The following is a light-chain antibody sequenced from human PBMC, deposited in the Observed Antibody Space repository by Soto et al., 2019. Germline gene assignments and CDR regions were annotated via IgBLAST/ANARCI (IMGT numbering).Light chain of an antibody. CDR1: SGDVGGYNF. CDR2: EVS. CDR3: ASDAGSPHWV. V-gene: IGLV2-8*01. Sequence: QSALTQPPSASGSPGQSVTISCTGTSGDVGGYNFVSWYQQHPGKAPKLMISEVSERPSGVPDRFSGSKSGNTASLTVSGLQPEDEADYYCASDAGSPHWVFGGGTKLTVL. J-gene: IGLJ3*02.